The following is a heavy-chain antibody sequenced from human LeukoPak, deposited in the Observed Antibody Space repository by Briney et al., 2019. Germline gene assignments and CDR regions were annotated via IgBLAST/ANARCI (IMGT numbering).Heavy chain of an antibody. Sequence: GGSLRLSCAASGFTFDDYGMSWVRQAPGKGLEWVSIINGNGASTGYVDSVKGRFIISRDNAKNSLNLQMNSLRTEDTALYHCARVRGTNGLNYWGQGTLVTVSS. D-gene: IGHD1-26*01. CDR2: INGNGAST. V-gene: IGHV3-20*01. CDR3: ARVRGTNGLNY. CDR1: GFTFDDYG. J-gene: IGHJ4*02.